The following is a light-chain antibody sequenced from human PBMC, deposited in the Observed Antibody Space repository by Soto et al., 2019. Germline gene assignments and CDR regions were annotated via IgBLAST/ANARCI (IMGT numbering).Light chain of an antibody. CDR1: QSISPW. J-gene: IGKJ1*01. CDR2: DVS. CDR3: LQYHTYRT. Sequence: DIQMTQSPSTLSASVGDRVTITCRASQSISPWLAWYQQKPGKAPKLLILDVSNLESGVPSRFSGSGSGTEFTLTISSLQPDDFATYYCLQYHTYRTFGQGTKVEVK. V-gene: IGKV1-5*01.